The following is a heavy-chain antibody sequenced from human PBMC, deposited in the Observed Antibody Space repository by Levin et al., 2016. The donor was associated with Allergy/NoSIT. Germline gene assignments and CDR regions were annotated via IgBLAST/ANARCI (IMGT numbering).Heavy chain of an antibody. V-gene: IGHV3-21*01. J-gene: IGHJ4*02. CDR3: ARDTPSYDILTGYYYYFDY. Sequence: WIRQPPGKGLEWVSSISSSSSYIYYADSVKGRFTISRDNAKNSLYLQMNSLRAEDTAVYYCARDTPSYDILTGYYYYFDYWGQGTLVTVSS. D-gene: IGHD3-9*01. CDR2: ISSSSSYI.